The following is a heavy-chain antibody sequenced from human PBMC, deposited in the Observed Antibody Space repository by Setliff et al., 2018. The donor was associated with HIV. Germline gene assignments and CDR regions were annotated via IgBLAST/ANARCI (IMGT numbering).Heavy chain of an antibody. CDR1: GGTVSRYA. D-gene: IGHD3-22*01. Sequence: ASVKVSCKASGGTVSRYAISWVRQAPGHGLDWMGGIIPVFGTTNDAQKFQGRVTITADESTSTASMELSSLRSEDTAVYSCARGGVYYYDSSGWSMDYWGQGTLVTVSS. J-gene: IGHJ4*02. V-gene: IGHV1-69*13. CDR3: ARGGVYYYDSSGWSMDY. CDR2: IIPVFGTT.